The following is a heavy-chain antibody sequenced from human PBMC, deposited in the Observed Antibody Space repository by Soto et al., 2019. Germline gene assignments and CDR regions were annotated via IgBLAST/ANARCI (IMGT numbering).Heavy chain of an antibody. D-gene: IGHD5-12*01. J-gene: IGHJ4*02. CDR1: GGTFSSYT. V-gene: IGHV1-69*02. Sequence: ASVKVSCKASGGTFSSYTISWVRQAPGQGLEWMGRIIPILGIANYAQKFQGRVTITADKSTSTAYMELSSLRSEDTAVYYCARGLREYSGYDMGLFDYWGQGTLVSVSS. CDR3: ARGLREYSGYDMGLFDY. CDR2: IIPILGIA.